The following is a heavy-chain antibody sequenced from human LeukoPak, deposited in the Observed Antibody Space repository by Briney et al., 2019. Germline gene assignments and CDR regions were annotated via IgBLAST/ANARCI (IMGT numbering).Heavy chain of an antibody. J-gene: IGHJ6*02. CDR2: IKQDGSEK. D-gene: IGHD1-26*01. CDR1: GNYW. V-gene: IGHV3-7*01. Sequence: GGSLRLSCAASGNYWMHWVRQAPGKGLEWVANIKQDGSEKYYVDSVKGRFTISRDNAKNSPYLQMNSLRAEDTAVYYCAREGGIPGYYYGMDVWGQGTTVTVSS. CDR3: AREGGIPGYYYGMDV.